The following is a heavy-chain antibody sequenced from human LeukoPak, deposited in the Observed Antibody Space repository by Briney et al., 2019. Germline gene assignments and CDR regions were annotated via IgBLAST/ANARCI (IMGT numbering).Heavy chain of an antibody. J-gene: IGHJ4*02. D-gene: IGHD3-16*01. CDR1: GGSISSGSYY. CDR2: IYSSGST. Sequence: PSETLSLTCTVSGGSISSGSYYWSWIRQPAGKGLEWIGRIYSSGSTNYNPSLKSRVTMSVDTSKNQFSLNLTSVTAADTAVYYCAREGKLTAYFGGLGFNYWGQGILVTVSS. CDR3: AREGKLTAYFGGLGFNY. V-gene: IGHV4-61*02.